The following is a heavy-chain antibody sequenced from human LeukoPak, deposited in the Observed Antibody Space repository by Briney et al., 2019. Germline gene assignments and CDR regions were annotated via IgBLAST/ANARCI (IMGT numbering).Heavy chain of an antibody. CDR1: GFTFGDYA. CDR2: IRSKAYGGTT. D-gene: IGHD5-12*01. V-gene: IGHV3-49*04. CDR3: ARDLGSLRSSYWYFDL. Sequence: PGGSLRLSCTASGFTFGDYAMSWVRQAPGKGLEWVGFIRSKAYGGTTEYAASVKGRFTISRDDSKSIAYLQMNSLRAEDTAVYYCARDLGSLRSSYWYFDLWGRGTLVTVSS. J-gene: IGHJ2*01.